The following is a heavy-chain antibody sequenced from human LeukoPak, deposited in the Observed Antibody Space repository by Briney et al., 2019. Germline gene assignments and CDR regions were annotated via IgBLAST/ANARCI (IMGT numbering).Heavy chain of an antibody. J-gene: IGHJ3*01. Sequence: SETLSLTCAVSGVSISPYYWAWIRQPPGKGLEWIGYIHTSGSNNQYPSLKSRVTISVDKSKNHFSLRLTSVTAADTAVYYCASLSAAGHLGAFDLWGQGTMVTVSS. CDR3: ASLSAAGHLGAFDL. V-gene: IGHV4-4*09. CDR2: IHTSGSN. CDR1: GVSISPYY. D-gene: IGHD3-3*01.